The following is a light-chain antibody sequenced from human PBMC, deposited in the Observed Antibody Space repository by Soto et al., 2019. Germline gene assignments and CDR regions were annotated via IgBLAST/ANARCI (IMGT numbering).Light chain of an antibody. CDR1: QSFSSY. V-gene: IGKV1-39*01. CDR2: AAS. CDR3: QQIYSTPCR. J-gene: IGKJ1*01. Sequence: DIQMTQSPSSLSASVGDRVTITCRASQSFSSYLNWYQQKPGKAPKLLIYAASSLQSRVPSRFSGSGSGGGWSLTVSSLQPQDFETDYCQQIYSTPCRLGQRAKEDIK.